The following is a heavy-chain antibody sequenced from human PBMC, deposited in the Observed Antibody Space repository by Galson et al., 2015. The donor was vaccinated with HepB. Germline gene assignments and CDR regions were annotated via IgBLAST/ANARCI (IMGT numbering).Heavy chain of an antibody. D-gene: IGHD6-19*01. CDR2: IKQDGSEK. Sequence: SLRLSCAASGFTFSSYWMSWVRQAPGKGLEWVANIKQDGSEKYYVDSVKGRFTISRDNAKNSLYLQMNSLRAEDTAVYYCAREITGRQWLVPNFDYWGQGTLVTVSS. V-gene: IGHV3-7*01. CDR1: GFTFSSYW. J-gene: IGHJ4*02. CDR3: AREITGRQWLVPNFDY.